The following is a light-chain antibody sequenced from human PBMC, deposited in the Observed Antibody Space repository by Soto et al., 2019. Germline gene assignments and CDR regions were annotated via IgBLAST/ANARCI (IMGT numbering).Light chain of an antibody. CDR1: RSDVGAYNY. CDR2: EVS. CDR3: SSYTGSSTLV. J-gene: IGLJ1*01. V-gene: IGLV2-14*01. Sequence: QSALTQPASVSGAPGQSITISCTGTRSDVGAYNYVSWYQQHPGKAPKFMIYEVSNRPSGVSNRFSGSNSGNTASLTISVLQAEDDADSYSSSYTGSSTLVFGTGTKVTVL.